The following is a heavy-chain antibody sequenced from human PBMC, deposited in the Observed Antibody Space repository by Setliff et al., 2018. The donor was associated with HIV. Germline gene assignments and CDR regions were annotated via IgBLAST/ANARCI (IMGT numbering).Heavy chain of an antibody. J-gene: IGHJ2*01. Sequence: SETLSLTCTVSGASSIYFWGWIRQPPGKGLEWIGSVYYSGSTNYNPSLKSRVTISIDTSKHQFSLKLSSVTAADTAVYYCARQVDTVVRGVRALAHFDLWGRGTLVTVSS. CDR3: ARQVDTVVRGVRALAHFDL. CDR1: GASSIYF. D-gene: IGHD3-10*01. CDR2: VYYSGST. V-gene: IGHV4-59*08.